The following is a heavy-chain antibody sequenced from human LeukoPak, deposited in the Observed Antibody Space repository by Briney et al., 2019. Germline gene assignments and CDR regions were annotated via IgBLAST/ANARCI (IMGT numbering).Heavy chain of an antibody. V-gene: IGHV3-30*02. Sequence: PGGSLRLSCAASGFIFTNYGMHWVRQAPGKGLEWLAFIQYDGTNKYYADSVKGRFTISRDNSKKMLYLQMNSLRAGDTALYFCTKDIRRGDNYGYDQFAYWGQGTLVTVSS. CDR3: TKDIRRGDNYGYDQFAY. CDR1: GFIFTNYG. CDR2: IQYDGTNK. D-gene: IGHD5-18*01. J-gene: IGHJ4*02.